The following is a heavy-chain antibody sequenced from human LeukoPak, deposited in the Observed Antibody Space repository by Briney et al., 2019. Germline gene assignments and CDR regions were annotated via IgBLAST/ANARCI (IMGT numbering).Heavy chain of an antibody. V-gene: IGHV3-7*01. J-gene: IGHJ6*02. CDR1: GFTFSSYW. CDR3: AREPHPIYGSGSYRCYYGMDV. Sequence: GGSLRLSCAASGFTFSSYWMTWVRQAPGKGLEWVANIKQDGSEKYYVDSVEGRFTISRDNAKNSLYLQMNSLRAEDTAVYYCAREPHPIYGSGSYRCYYGMDVWGQGTAVTVSS. CDR2: IKQDGSEK. D-gene: IGHD3-10*01.